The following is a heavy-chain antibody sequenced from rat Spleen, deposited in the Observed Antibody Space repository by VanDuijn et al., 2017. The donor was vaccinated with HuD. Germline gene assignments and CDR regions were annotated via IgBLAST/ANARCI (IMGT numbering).Heavy chain of an antibody. Sequence: EVQLVESGGGLVQPGRSLKLSCAASGFTFSDYAMAWVRQAPKKGLEWVATIIYDGSSTYYRDSVKGRFTISRDNAKSTLYLQMDSLRSEDTATYYCARHIPRYYGYTYPFAYWGQGTLVTVSS. D-gene: IGHD1-9*01. CDR2: IIYDGSST. V-gene: IGHV5-17*01. CDR3: ARHIPRYYGYTYPFAY. J-gene: IGHJ3*01. CDR1: GFTFSDYA.